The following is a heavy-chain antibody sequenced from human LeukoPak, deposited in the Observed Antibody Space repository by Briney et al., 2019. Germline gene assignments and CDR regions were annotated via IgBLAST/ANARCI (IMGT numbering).Heavy chain of an antibody. J-gene: IGHJ4*02. Sequence: GGSVRRSCAASGFTFSSYAMSWVRQAPGKGLEWVSAIGGSGGSTSYADSVKGRFTISRDNSKNTLYLQMNSLRAKDTYLDYCPNILLRYYGSGSYSPGYWGQGTLVTVVS. CDR1: GFTFSSYA. V-gene: IGHV3-23*01. CDR2: IGGSGGST. D-gene: IGHD3-10*01. CDR3: PNILLRYYGSGSYSPGY.